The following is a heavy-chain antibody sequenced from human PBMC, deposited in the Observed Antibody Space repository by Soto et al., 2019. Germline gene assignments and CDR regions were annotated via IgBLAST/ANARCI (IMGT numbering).Heavy chain of an antibody. D-gene: IGHD4-4*01. J-gene: IGHJ4*02. Sequence: QVQLVQSGAEVKKPGASVKVSCKASGYTFTSYGISWXRQXXXXXLXWMGWISAYNGNTNYAQKLQGRVTMTTDTSTSTAYMELRSLRSDDTAVYYCARXVQTVGXTCLDYWGQGTLVTVSS. CDR1: GYTFTSYG. CDR3: ARXVQTVGXTCLDY. CDR2: ISAYNGNT. V-gene: IGHV1-18*01.